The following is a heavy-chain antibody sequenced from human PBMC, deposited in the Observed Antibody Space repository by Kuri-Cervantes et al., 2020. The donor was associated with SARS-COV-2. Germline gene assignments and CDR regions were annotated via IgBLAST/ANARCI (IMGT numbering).Heavy chain of an antibody. CDR1: GFTFSSYS. Sequence: LSLTCAVSGFTFSSYSMNWVRQAPGKGLEWVSYICSSSSTISYAGSVKGRFTISRDNAKNSLYLQMSTLRPEDTALYYCVKAALMTSNTYFDSWGQGALVTVSS. CDR2: ICSSSSTI. D-gene: IGHD2-21*02. CDR3: VKAALMTSNTYFDS. V-gene: IGHV3-48*04. J-gene: IGHJ4*02.